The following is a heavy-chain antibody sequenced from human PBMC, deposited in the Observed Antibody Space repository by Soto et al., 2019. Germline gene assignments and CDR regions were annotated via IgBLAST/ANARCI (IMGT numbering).Heavy chain of an antibody. D-gene: IGHD6-13*01. CDR3: ARTSIAEGGAKTNFDY. Sequence: QVQLQESGPGLVKPSGTLSLTCDVSGGSISDTNWWNWVRQPPGKGLEWIGEIFHSGSTNYNPSLKSRVAISVDKSKNQFSLKLTSVTAADTAVYYCARTSIAEGGAKTNFDYWGQGTLVTVSS. V-gene: IGHV4-4*02. CDR1: GGSISDTNW. CDR2: IFHSGST. J-gene: IGHJ4*02.